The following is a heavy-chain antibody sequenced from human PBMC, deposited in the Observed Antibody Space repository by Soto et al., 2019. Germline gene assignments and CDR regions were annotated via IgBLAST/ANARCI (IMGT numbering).Heavy chain of an antibody. CDR2: ISSSDYI. CDR3: ARVSRDAYGSIGY. J-gene: IGHJ4*02. V-gene: IGHV3-21*01. CDR1: GFTFSNYS. D-gene: IGHD4-17*01. Sequence: GGSLRLSCAASGFTFSNYSMNWVRQAPGKGLEWVSCISSSDYIYYGDSVKGRFTISRDDAGNSLFLQMDSLRAEDTAVYYWARVSRDAYGSIGYWGQGAMVTVS.